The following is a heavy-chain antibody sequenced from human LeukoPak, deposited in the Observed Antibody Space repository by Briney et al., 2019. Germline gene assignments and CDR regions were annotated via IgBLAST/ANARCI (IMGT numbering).Heavy chain of an antibody. V-gene: IGHV4-31*03. J-gene: IGHJ4*02. CDR2: IDDSGKT. Sequence: SETLSLTCNVYGASISGGGYYWSWIRQHPGTGLEWIGFIDDSGKTYCIPSLRSRVSMSVDTSKKQFSLRLNSVTAADTAVYYCARDQGGYDSSAFDFWGRGILVIISS. CDR1: GASISGGGYY. CDR3: ARDQGGYDSSAFDF. D-gene: IGHD3-22*01.